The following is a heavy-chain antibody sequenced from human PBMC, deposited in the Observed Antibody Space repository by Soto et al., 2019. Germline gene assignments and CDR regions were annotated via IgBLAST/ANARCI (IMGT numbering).Heavy chain of an antibody. CDR2: IYYSGST. V-gene: IGHV4-30-4*01. D-gene: IGHD2-2*01. J-gene: IGHJ5*02. CDR1: GGSISSGDYY. CDR3: ARGNDVVVPAAAKYNWFDP. Sequence: PSETLSLTCTVSGGSISSGDYYWSWIRQPPGKGLEWIGYIYYSGSTNYNPSLKSRVTISVDTSKNQFSLKLSSVTAADTAVYYCARGNDVVVPAAAKYNWFDPWGQGTLVTVSS.